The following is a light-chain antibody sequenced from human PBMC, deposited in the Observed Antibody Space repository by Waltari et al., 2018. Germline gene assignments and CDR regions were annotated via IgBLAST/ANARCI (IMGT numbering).Light chain of an antibody. J-gene: IGKJ2*01. CDR1: QDISNA. CDR2: DAS. Sequence: AVQLTQSPSPLSASVGDRVSITCRASQDISNALAWYQQKAGKPPKLLIYDASTLESGVPSKFSGSGSGTYFTLTISSLQPEDFATYYCQHFNSYPPWTFGQGTTLEI. V-gene: IGKV1-13*02. CDR3: QHFNSYPPWT.